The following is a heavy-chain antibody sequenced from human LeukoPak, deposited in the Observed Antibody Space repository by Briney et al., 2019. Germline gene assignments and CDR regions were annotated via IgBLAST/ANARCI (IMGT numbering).Heavy chain of an antibody. CDR1: GYTFTSYG. CDR2: ISAYNGNT. D-gene: IGHD3-22*01. J-gene: IGHJ4*02. V-gene: IGHV1-18*01. Sequence: ASVKVSCKASGYTFTSYGISWVRQAPGQGLEWMGWISAYNGNTNYAQKLQGRVTMTTDTSTSTAYMELRSLRSDDTAVYYCASFSYDSSGYYHGYYWGQGTLVTVSS. CDR3: ASFSYDSSGYYHGYY.